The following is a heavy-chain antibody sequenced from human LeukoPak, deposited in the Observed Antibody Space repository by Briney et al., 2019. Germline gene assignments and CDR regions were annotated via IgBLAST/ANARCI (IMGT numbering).Heavy chain of an antibody. CDR1: GYTFATYA. Sequence: ASVKVSCKASGYTFATYAMRWVRQAPGQRLEWMGWSNAGNGNTKYSQEFQGRVTITRDTSASTAYMELSSLRSEDMAVYYCVREAPLGAFYIWGQGTMVTVSS. CDR2: SNAGNGNT. V-gene: IGHV1-3*02. CDR3: VREAPLGAFYI. J-gene: IGHJ3*02.